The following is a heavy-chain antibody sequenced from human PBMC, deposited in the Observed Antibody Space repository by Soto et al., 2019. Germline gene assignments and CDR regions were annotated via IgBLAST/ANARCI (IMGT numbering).Heavy chain of an antibody. CDR1: GLTVSGKKY. J-gene: IGHJ3*01. CDR2: FYDLDGT. V-gene: IGHV3-53*01. Sequence: PGGSLRLSCAVSGLTVSGKKYVAWVRQAPGKGLEWVSGFYDLDGTYYADSLKGRFTTSGDSSRTIVYLQMNGLRPGDTAVYYCATWHLQEHAYDVWGQGTTVTGSS. CDR3: ATWHLQEHAYDV. D-gene: IGHD4-4*01.